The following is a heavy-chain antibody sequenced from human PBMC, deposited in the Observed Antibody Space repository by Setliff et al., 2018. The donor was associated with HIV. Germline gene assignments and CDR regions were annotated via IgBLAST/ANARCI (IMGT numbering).Heavy chain of an antibody. Sequence: ASVKVSCKASGYTFSSYGVSWVRQAPGQGLEWMGYINTNTGNPTYAQGFTGRFVFSVDTPVSTAYLQIFSLKAEDTAVYYCTRDHTPPPNYDFWSGQIDLRNIFYYMDVWGTGSPVTVSS. D-gene: IGHD3-3*01. V-gene: IGHV7-4-1*01. CDR2: INTNTGNP. J-gene: IGHJ6*03. CDR3: TRDHTPPPNYDFWSGQIDLRNIFYYMDV. CDR1: GYTFSSYG.